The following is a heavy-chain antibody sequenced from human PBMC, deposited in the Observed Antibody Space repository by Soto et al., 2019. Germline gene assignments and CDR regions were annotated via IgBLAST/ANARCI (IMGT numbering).Heavy chain of an antibody. Sequence: SADVSCTASGGTFSGYAISWVLLAPGQGLEWMGGIIPIFGTANYAQKFQGRVTITADKSTSTAYMELSSLRSEDTAVYYCSSNGWGSRTIGYRGYNDYRMDGCVPRTTVTGSS. CDR1: GGTFSGYA. CDR3: SSNGWGSRTIGYRGYNDYRMDG. J-gene: IGHJ6*02. D-gene: IGHD2-2*01. CDR2: IIPIFGTA. V-gene: IGHV1-69*06.